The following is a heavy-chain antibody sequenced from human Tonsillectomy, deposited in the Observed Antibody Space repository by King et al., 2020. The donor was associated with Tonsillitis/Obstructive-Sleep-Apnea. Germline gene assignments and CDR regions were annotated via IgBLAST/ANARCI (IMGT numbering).Heavy chain of an antibody. V-gene: IGHV3-23*04. Sequence: VQLVESGGGLVQPGGSLRLSCAASGFTFSSYAMSWVRQAPGKGLEWVSAISGSGGSTYYADSVKGRFTISRDNSKNTLYLQMNSLRAEDTDVYYCAKAPHYDFWSGYPSYYFDYWGQGTLVTVSS. J-gene: IGHJ4*02. D-gene: IGHD3-3*01. CDR2: ISGSGGST. CDR1: GFTFSSYA. CDR3: AKAPHYDFWSGYPSYYFDY.